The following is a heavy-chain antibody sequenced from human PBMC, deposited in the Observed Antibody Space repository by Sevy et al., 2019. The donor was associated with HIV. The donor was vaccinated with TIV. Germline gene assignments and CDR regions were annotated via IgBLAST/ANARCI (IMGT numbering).Heavy chain of an antibody. CDR1: GFTFSNAW. Sequence: GGSLRLSCAASGFTFSNAWMSWVRQAPGKGLEWVGRIKSKTDGGTTDYAAPVKGRFTISRADSKNTLYLQMNSLKTEDTAVYYCTTEESGFAFDIWGQGTMVTVSS. CDR3: TTEESGFAFDI. D-gene: IGHD1-26*01. CDR2: IKSKTDGGTT. V-gene: IGHV3-15*01. J-gene: IGHJ3*02.